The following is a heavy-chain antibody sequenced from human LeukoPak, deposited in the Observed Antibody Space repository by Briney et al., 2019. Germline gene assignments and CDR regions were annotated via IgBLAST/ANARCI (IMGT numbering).Heavy chain of an antibody. V-gene: IGHV3-7*01. CDR2: IKRDGSER. D-gene: IGHD5-18*01. CDR1: GLRFSDYW. Sequence: PGGSLRLSCAASGLRFSDYWMSWVRQAPGMGLEWVASIKRDGSERNYVDSVKGRFVISRDNAKNSVYLQLNSLRAEDTAVYYCARHGYSYGYSLDYWGQGTLVTVSS. J-gene: IGHJ4*02. CDR3: ARHGYSYGYSLDY.